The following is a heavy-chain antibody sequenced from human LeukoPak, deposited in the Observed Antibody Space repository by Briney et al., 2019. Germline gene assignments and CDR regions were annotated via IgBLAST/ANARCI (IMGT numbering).Heavy chain of an antibody. Sequence: SETLSLTCTVSGGSISGYHWSWFRQPPGKGLEWIGYIDYTWNTNYSPSLKSRVTMSLDMSKNQFSLRLTSVTAADTAVYYCARRRFAVPGTVWFDPWGQGTLVTVSS. CDR2: IDYTWNT. D-gene: IGHD6-19*01. CDR3: ARRRFAVPGTVWFDP. CDR1: GGSISGYH. V-gene: IGHV4-59*08. J-gene: IGHJ5*02.